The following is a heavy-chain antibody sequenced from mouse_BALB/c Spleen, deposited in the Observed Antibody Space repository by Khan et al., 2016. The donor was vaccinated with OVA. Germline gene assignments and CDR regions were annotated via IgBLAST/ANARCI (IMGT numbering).Heavy chain of an antibody. CDR1: GYTFTTAG. D-gene: IGHD2-14*01. CDR3: ARGGAAYYRNDGGAMEY. Sequence: QVQLQQSGPELKKPGETVRISCKASGYTFTTAGIQWVQKMPGKGLKWIGWINTHSGVPKYAEDFKGRFAFSLEISVNTAYLQITNLNNEDTATYCCARGGAAYYRNDGGAMEYWGQGTSVTVSS. CDR2: INTHSGVP. V-gene: IGHV9-4*02. J-gene: IGHJ4*01.